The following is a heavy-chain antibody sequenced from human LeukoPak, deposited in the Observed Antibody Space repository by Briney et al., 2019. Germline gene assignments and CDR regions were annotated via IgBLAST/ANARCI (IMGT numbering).Heavy chain of an antibody. Sequence: PGGSLRLSCAASGFTFSSYGMHWVRQAPGKGLEWVAVISYDVGKKYYADSVKGRFTISRDNGKNSLDLQMNSLRADDTAVYYCARDTLGEGEDANYAVYYFDYWGQGTVVTVSS. CDR2: ISYDVGKK. J-gene: IGHJ4*02. CDR3: ARDTLGEGEDANYAVYYFDY. V-gene: IGHV3-30*03. CDR1: GFTFSSYG. D-gene: IGHD4/OR15-4a*01.